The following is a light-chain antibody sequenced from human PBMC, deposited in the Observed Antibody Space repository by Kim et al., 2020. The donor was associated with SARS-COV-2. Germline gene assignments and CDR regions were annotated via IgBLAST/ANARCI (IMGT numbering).Light chain of an antibody. CDR1: QDIRNY. Sequence: ASVGDRVTITCRASQDIRNYLTWFQQKPGKVPQRLIYASSSLQSGVPSMFSGSGSGTEFTLTISSLQPEDLATYYCLQHITYPWTFGQGTKVDIK. V-gene: IGKV1-17*03. J-gene: IGKJ1*01. CDR3: LQHITYPWT. CDR2: ASS.